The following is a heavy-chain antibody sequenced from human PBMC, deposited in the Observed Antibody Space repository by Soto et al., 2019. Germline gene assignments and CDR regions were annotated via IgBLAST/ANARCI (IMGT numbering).Heavy chain of an antibody. J-gene: IGHJ4*02. CDR2: ISGTGGNT. V-gene: IGHV3-23*01. CDR3: ARKSDCSGNNCPYYFDY. Sequence: GGFLRLSCAASGFTFSSYGMSWVRQAPGKGLEWVSGISGTGGNTYYADSVKGRFTISRDNSKNTLFLQMDSLRAEDTAVYYCARKSDCSGNNCPYYFDYWGQGTLVTVSS. CDR1: GFTFSSYG. D-gene: IGHD2-15*01.